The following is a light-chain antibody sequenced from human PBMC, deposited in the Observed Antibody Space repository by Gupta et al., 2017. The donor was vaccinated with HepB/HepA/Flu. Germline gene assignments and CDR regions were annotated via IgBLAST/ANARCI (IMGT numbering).Light chain of an antibody. CDR2: YKSDSDK. CDR3: MIWHSSAWV. V-gene: IGLV5-45*02. J-gene: IGLJ3*02. CDR1: SAINVRTYR. Sequence: QAVLTQPSSLSASPGASASLTCTLRSAINVRTYRIYWYQQKPGSPPQYLLRYKSDSDKQQGSGVPSRFSGSKDASANAGILLISGLQSEDEADYYCMIWHSSAWVFGGGTKLTVL.